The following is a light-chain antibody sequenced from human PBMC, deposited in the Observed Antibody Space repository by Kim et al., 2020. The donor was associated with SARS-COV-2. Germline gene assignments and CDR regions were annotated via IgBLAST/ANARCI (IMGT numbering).Light chain of an antibody. CDR2: DAS. CDR3: QQYYSFSWT. V-gene: IGKV1-5*01. Sequence: DIQMTQSPSTLSASVGDRVTITCRASQSISSWLAWYQQKPGKAPKLLIYDASSLKSGVPSRFSGSGSETEFTLSINSLQPDDFATYYCQQYYSFSWTFGQGTKVEIK. CDR1: QSISSW. J-gene: IGKJ1*01.